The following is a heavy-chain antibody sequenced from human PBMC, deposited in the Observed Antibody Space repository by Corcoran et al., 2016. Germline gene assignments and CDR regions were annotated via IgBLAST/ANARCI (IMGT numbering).Heavy chain of an antibody. Sequence: TFKDSVPTLVKPTPTLSLTCPFSGFSLSTTGVGVGWIRQPPGKAREWLALIYWYDDKRYSPSLKSSLTIPKDNSKNQVVLTITNMDPVDTATYYGAHEHYNFVYYFDYWGQGTLVTVSS. J-gene: IGHJ4*02. CDR1: GFSLSTTGVG. D-gene: IGHD3-3*01. CDR2: IYWYDDK. V-gene: IGHV2-5*01. CDR3: AHEHYNFVYYFDY.